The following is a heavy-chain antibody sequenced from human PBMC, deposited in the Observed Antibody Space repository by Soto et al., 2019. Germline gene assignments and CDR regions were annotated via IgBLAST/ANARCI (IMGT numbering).Heavy chain of an antibody. J-gene: IGHJ5*02. V-gene: IGHV4-30-2*01. Sequence: QLQLQESGSGLVKPSQTLSLTCAVSGGSINSGDYSWSWIRQPPGRVLEWIGYIYHTGRTYYSPSLQSRVTISVDRSKNQFSLQLTSVPAADTAVYYCARGYCSGGSCQRNWFDPWGQGTLVTVSS. D-gene: IGHD2-15*01. CDR2: IYHTGRT. CDR3: ARGYCSGGSCQRNWFDP. CDR1: GGSINSGDYS.